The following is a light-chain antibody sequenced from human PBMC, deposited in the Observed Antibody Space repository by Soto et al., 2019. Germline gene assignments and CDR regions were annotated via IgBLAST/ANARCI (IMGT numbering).Light chain of an antibody. CDR1: QSVSSSY. Sequence: EIVLTQSPGTLSLSPGERATLSCRASQSVSSSYLAWYQPKPGQAPRLLIYGASSRATGIPDRFSGSGSGTDFTLTISRLEPEDFAVYYCQKYGSSPWKCGQGNTGAIK. CDR2: GAS. J-gene: IGKJ1*01. CDR3: QKYGSSPWK. V-gene: IGKV3-20*01.